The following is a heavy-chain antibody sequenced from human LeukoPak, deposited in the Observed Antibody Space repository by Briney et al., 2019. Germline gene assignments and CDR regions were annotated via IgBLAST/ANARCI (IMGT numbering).Heavy chain of an antibody. Sequence: SETLSLTCAVYGGSFSGYYWSWIRQPPGKGLEWIGEINHSGSTNYNPSLKSRVTISADTSKNQFSLKLSSVTAADTAVYYCARHQAAAGTTDYWGQGTLVTVSS. CDR1: GGSFSGYY. D-gene: IGHD6-13*01. CDR2: INHSGST. J-gene: IGHJ4*02. V-gene: IGHV4-34*01. CDR3: ARHQAAAGTTDY.